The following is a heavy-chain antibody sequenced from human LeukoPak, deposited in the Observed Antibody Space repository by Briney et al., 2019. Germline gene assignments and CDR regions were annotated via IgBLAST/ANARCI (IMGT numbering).Heavy chain of an antibody. Sequence: PGGSLRLSCAASGFPFSSYAMNWVRQAPGKGLEWGSGISGSGGSTHYADSVKGRFTISRDNSKNTLYLQINSLRAEDTAVYYCAKAYHYYGSGSSFDYWGQGTLVTVSS. CDR2: ISGSGGST. V-gene: IGHV3-23*01. D-gene: IGHD3-10*01. J-gene: IGHJ4*02. CDR3: AKAYHYYGSGSSFDY. CDR1: GFPFSSYA.